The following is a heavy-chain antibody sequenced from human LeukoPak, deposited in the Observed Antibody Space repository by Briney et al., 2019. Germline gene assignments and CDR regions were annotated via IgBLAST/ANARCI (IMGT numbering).Heavy chain of an antibody. V-gene: IGHV3-11*01. CDR1: GFTFSDYY. CDR3: AKEGDFWSGYHDY. CDR2: ISSSGSTI. Sequence: PGGSLRLSCAASGFTFSDYYMSWIRQAPGKGLEWVSYISSSGSTIYYADSVKGRFTISRDNAKNSLYLQMNSLRVEDTAVYYCAKEGDFWSGYHDYWGQGTLVTVSS. J-gene: IGHJ4*02. D-gene: IGHD3-3*01.